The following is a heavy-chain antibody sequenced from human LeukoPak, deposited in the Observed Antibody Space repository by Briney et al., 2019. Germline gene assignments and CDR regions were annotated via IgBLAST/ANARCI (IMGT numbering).Heavy chain of an antibody. CDR1: GGTFSSYA. D-gene: IGHD6-13*01. Sequence: ASVKVSCKASGGTFSSYAISWVRQAPGQGLEWMGWISAYNGNTNYAQKLQGRVTMTTDTSTSTAYMELRSLRSDDTAVYYCASRIAPNWFDPWGQGTLVTVSS. CDR2: ISAYNGNT. CDR3: ASRIAPNWFDP. J-gene: IGHJ5*02. V-gene: IGHV1-18*01.